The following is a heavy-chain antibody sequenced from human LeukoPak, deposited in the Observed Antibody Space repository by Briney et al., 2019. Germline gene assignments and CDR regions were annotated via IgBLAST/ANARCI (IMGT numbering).Heavy chain of an antibody. J-gene: IGHJ4*02. CDR1: VGSISSGDSY. Sequence: SETLSLTCTVSVGSISSGDSYWRWIRQPPGRGLEWIGYICYSGSTYYNPSLKSRLARSVDTSKNQCSLNLSSVTAADTAVYYCARVYGSGSYYDYWGQGTLVTVSS. CDR3: ARVYGSGSYYDY. V-gene: IGHV4-30-4*01. CDR2: ICYSGST. D-gene: IGHD3-10*01.